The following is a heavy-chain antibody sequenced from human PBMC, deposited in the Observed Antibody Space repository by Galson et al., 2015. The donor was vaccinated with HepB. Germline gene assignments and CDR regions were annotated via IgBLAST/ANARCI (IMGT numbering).Heavy chain of an antibody. J-gene: IGHJ3*01. D-gene: IGHD3-10*01. CDR1: GFTFRRYA. V-gene: IGHV3-23*01. CDR2: IGESTDLT. CDR3: ARGRSVGSGWTVDAFDA. Sequence: SLRLSCAASGFTFRRYAMTWVRQAAGKGLERVSAIGESTDLTYYADSVKGRFTISRDNSKNTFYLQMNSLRVEDTAVYYCARGRSVGSGWTVDAFDAWGQGTMVTVSS.